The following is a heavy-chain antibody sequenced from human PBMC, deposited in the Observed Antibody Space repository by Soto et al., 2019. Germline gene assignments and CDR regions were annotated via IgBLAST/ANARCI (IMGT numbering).Heavy chain of an antibody. CDR1: GYTFTSYH. CDR3: ARDTPPTDY. CDR2: ISAYNTNT. J-gene: IGHJ4*02. Sequence: QVQLVQSGAEVNKPGASVKVSCKTSGYTFTSYHISWGRQAPGQGLEWMVWISAYNTNTNYAQKFQGRVTITTDTLQSTAYMKLRSLRYDDTAVYYCARDTPPTDYWGKGPLVTVSS. V-gene: IGHV1-18*01.